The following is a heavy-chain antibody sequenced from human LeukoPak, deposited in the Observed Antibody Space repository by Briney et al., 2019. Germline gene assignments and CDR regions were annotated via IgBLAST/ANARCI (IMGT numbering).Heavy chain of an antibody. CDR2: IFSGGKT. J-gene: IGHJ6*03. CDR3: ARGLGYQLQDGYYYYMDV. CDR1: GFTVSSSY. V-gene: IGHV3-53*01. D-gene: IGHD4-11*01. Sequence: GGSLRLSCAASGFTVSSSYMSWVRQAPGKGLEWVSVIFSGGKTHYADSVQGRFTISRDSSENTLYLQMNSLRAEDTAVYYCARGLGYQLQDGYYYYMDVWGKGPRSPSP.